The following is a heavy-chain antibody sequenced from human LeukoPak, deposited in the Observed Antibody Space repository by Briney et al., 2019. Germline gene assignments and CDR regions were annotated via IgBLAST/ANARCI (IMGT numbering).Heavy chain of an antibody. Sequence: ASVKVSCKASGYTFTGYHMHWVRQAPGQGLEWMGWINPNSGGTNYAQKFQGRVTMTRDTSISTAYMELSRLRSDDTAVYYCARATVTRSAFDLWGEGTMVTVSS. CDR1: GYTFTGYH. J-gene: IGHJ3*01. CDR3: ARATVTRSAFDL. V-gene: IGHV1-2*02. D-gene: IGHD4-17*01. CDR2: INPNSGGT.